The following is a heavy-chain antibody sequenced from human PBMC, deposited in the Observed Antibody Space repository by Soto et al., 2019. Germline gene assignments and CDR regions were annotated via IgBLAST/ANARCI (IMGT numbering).Heavy chain of an antibody. D-gene: IGHD6-19*01. V-gene: IGHV1-69*13. CDR1: GGTFSSYA. Sequence: SVKVSCKASGGTFSSYAISWVRQAPGQGLEWMGGIIPIFGTANYAQKFQGRVTITADESTSTAYMELSSLRSEDTAVYYCARDIESSGWSDWFDPWGQGTLVTVSS. CDR3: ARDIESSGWSDWFDP. CDR2: IIPIFGTA. J-gene: IGHJ5*02.